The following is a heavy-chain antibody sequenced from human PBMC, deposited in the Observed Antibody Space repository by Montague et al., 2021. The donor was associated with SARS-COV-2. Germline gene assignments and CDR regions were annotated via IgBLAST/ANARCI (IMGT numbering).Heavy chain of an antibody. CDR2: IDHSGNA. Sequence: SETLSLTCAVYGGSFSTYYWSWIRQSPGKGLEWIGNIDHSGNANXNPSLKSRGSIAVDTSSSQFSLYLTPVTAADAAVYYCARDQTVSEGIWYGMDVWGPGTTVTVSS. V-gene: IGHV4-34*01. CDR1: GGSFSTYY. D-gene: IGHD2-15*01. CDR3: ARDQTVSEGIWYGMDV. J-gene: IGHJ6*02.